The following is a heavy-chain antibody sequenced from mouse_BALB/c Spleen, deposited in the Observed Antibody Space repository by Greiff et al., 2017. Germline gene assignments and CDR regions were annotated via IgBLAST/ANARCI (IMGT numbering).Heavy chain of an antibody. CDR3: ASPFYGSSPFAY. D-gene: IGHD1-1*01. Sequence: EVQLVESGPGLVKPSQSLSLTCTVTGYSITSDYAWNWIRQFPGNKLEWMGYISYSGSTSYNPSLKSRISITRDTSKNQFFLQLNSVTTEDTATYYCASPFYGSSPFAYWGQGTLVTVSA. V-gene: IGHV3-2*02. CDR1: GYSITSDYA. CDR2: ISYSGST. J-gene: IGHJ3*01.